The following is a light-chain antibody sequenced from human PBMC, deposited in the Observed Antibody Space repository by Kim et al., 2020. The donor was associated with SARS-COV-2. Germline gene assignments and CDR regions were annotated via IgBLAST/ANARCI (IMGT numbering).Light chain of an antibody. CDR1: QAIRKY. CDR2: AVS. Sequence: SSSMGDRVTITCRAIQAIRKYLAWYQQKPGKIPKLLIHAVSILHSGVPSRFSGSGSGTDFALTIRGLQPEDVGTYYCQTYDTVPYTFGQGTKLEI. V-gene: IGKV1-27*01. CDR3: QTYDTVPYT. J-gene: IGKJ2*01.